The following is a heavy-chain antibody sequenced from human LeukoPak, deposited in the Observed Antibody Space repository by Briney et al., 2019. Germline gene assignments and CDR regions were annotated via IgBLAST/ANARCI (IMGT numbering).Heavy chain of an antibody. CDR3: ARIYGSGSYYKGVVDY. D-gene: IGHD3-10*01. CDR2: IYYSGST. V-gene: IGHV4-39*01. Sequence: SETLSLTCTVSGGSISSSSYYWGWIRQPPGKGLEWIGSIYYSGSTYYNPSLKGRVTISVDTSKNQFSLKLSSVTAADTAVYYCARIYGSGSYYKGVVDYWGQGTLVTVSS. CDR1: GGSISSSSYY. J-gene: IGHJ4*02.